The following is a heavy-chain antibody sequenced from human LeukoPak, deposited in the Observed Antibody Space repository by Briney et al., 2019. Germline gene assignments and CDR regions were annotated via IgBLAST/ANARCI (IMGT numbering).Heavy chain of an antibody. CDR1: GDPLSSYD. CDR2: IYTSGST. CDR3: ARGKGYCSSTSCKYNWFDP. J-gene: IGHJ5*02. D-gene: IGHD2-2*01. V-gene: IGHV4-4*07. Sequence: SETLSLTCTVPGDPLSSYDCTWIRQTAGKVVEWIRRIYTSGSTNYNPSRKSRLTKTVDTSKNQFSLKLSSVTAADTAVYYCARGKGYCSSTSCKYNWFDPWGQGTLVIVPS.